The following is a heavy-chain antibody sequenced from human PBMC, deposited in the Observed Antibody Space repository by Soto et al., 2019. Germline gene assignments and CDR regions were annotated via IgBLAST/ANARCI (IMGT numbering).Heavy chain of an antibody. D-gene: IGHD2-2*02. J-gene: IGHJ3*02. CDR3: AREESSTSCYTGCSSSADDAFDI. V-gene: IGHV1-18*01. CDR2: ISAYNGNT. CDR1: GYTFTSYG. Sequence: QVQLVQSGAEVKKPGASVKVSCKASGYTFTSYGISWVRQAPGQGLEWMGWISAYNGNTNYAQKLQGRVTITTDTSTSTAYMELRSLRSDDTAVYYCAREESSTSCYTGCSSSADDAFDIWGQGTMVTVSS.